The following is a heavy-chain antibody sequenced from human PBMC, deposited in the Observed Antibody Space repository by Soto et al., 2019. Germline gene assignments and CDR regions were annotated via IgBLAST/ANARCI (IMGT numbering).Heavy chain of an antibody. V-gene: IGHV1-18*01. CDR3: AVSHRPDVYALDT. D-gene: IGHD2-8*01. Sequence: QLPLVQSGAEVKKPRASVKVSCKASGYTFTNYGISWVRQAPGQGLEWMGWISGYNDNTNYAQELQGRVTMTTDTSTNTAYMELWSLTSDDTAVYDCAVSHRPDVYALDTWGQGTMVIVPS. J-gene: IGHJ3*02. CDR1: GYTFTNYG. CDR2: ISGYNDNT.